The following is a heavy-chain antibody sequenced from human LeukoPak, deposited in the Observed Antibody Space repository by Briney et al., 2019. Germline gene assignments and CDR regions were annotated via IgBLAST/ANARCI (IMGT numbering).Heavy chain of an antibody. CDR3: ARRNYGSGSYYQEFDY. CDR2: INTNTGNP. J-gene: IGHJ4*02. CDR1: GYTFTIYA. D-gene: IGHD3-10*01. V-gene: IGHV7-4-1*02. Sequence: GASVKVSCKASGYTFTIYAMNWVRQAPGQGLEWMGWINTNTGNPTYSQGFTGRFVFSLDTSVSTAYLQISSLKAEDTAVYYCARRNYGSGSYYQEFDYWGQGTLVTVSS.